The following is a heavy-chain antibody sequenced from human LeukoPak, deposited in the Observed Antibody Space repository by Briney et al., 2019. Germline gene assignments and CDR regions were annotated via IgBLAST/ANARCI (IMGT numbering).Heavy chain of an antibody. CDR3: AKDRGGVVPAAISGPLDY. V-gene: IGHV3-23*01. Sequence: PGGSLRLSCAASGFTFSSYAMSWVRQAPGKGLEWVSAISGSGGSTYYADSVKGRFTISRDNSKNTLYLQMNSLRAEDTAVYYCAKDRGGVVPAAISGPLDYWGQGTLVTVSS. CDR2: ISGSGGST. J-gene: IGHJ4*02. D-gene: IGHD2-2*01. CDR1: GFTFSSYA.